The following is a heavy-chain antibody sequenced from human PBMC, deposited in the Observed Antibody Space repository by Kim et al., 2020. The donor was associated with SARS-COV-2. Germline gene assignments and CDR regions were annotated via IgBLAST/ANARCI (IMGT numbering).Heavy chain of an antibody. CDR1: GGSFSGYY. V-gene: IGHV4-34*01. Sequence: SETLSLTCAVYGGSFSGYYWSWIRQPPGKGLEWIGEINHSGSTNYNPSLKSRVTISVDTSKNQFSLKLSSVTAADTAVYYCARGHSLGPRDYYYYGMDVWGQGTTVTVSS. CDR2: INHSGST. CDR3: ARGHSLGPRDYYYYGMDV. J-gene: IGHJ6*02.